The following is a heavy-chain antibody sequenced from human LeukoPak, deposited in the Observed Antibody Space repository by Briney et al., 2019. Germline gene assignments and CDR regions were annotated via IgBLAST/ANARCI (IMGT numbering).Heavy chain of an antibody. Sequence: GGSLRLSCAASGFTFSSYSMNWVRQAPGKGLEWASYISSSSCTIYYADSVKGRFTISRDNAKNSLYLQMNSLRAEDTAVYYCARGPHYYDSSGYHFDYWGQGTLVTVSS. CDR1: GFTFSSYS. CDR3: ARGPHYYDSSGYHFDY. CDR2: ISSSSCTI. J-gene: IGHJ4*02. D-gene: IGHD3-22*01. V-gene: IGHV3-48*01.